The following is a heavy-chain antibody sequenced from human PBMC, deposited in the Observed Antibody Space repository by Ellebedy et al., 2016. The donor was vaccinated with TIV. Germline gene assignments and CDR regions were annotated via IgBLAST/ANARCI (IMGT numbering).Heavy chain of an antibody. CDR2: IKQDGSEK. CDR3: ARDQWLGRAYYFDS. V-gene: IGHV3-7*01. J-gene: IGHJ4*02. Sequence: GESLKISCAVSGFTCSDYWMSWVRQAPGKGLEWVANIKQDGSEKYYMDSVKGRFSISRDNAKNSLYVQMNSLRDEDTAVYYCARDQWLGRAYYFDSWGQGTLVTVSS. CDR1: GFTCSDYW. D-gene: IGHD6-19*01.